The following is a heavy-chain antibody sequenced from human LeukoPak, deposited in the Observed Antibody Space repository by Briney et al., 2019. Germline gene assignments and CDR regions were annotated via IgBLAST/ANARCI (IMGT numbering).Heavy chain of an antibody. CDR1: GFSFSSNW. D-gene: IGHD1-26*01. V-gene: IGHV3-74*01. Sequence: GGSLRLSCAASGFSFSSNWMHWVRQAPGKGLVWVSRINSDGSSTSYADSVKGRFTISRDNSKNTLYLQMNSLRAEDTAVYYCARDAGGSYYYFDYWGQGTLVTVSS. CDR2: INSDGSST. CDR3: ARDAGGSYYYFDY. J-gene: IGHJ4*02.